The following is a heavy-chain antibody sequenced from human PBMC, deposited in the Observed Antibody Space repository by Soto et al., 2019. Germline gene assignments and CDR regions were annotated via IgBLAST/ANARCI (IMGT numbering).Heavy chain of an antibody. CDR3: AKVPYYDFWSGYYIFDY. V-gene: IGHV3-23*01. CDR2: ISDSGDSR. CDR1: GFTISSYS. Sequence: PGGSLRLSCAASGFTISSYSMSWVRQAPGEGLEWGSGISDSGDSRYHADSVKGRFTISRENSKNTLYLQMNSLRAEDTAVYYCAKVPYYDFWSGYYIFDYWGQGNLVPVSS. J-gene: IGHJ4*02. D-gene: IGHD3-3*01.